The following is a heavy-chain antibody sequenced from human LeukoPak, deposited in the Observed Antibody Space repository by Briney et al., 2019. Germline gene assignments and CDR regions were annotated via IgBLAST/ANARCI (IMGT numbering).Heavy chain of an antibody. CDR1: GYTFTNYG. D-gene: IGHD4-17*01. Sequence: ASVNVSCKASGYTFTNYGISWVRQAPGQGLEWMGWISAYNGNTNYAQKFQGRVTMTRDTAISTAYMELSRLRSGDTAMYYCARDNYGVSLFDYWGQGTLVTVSS. CDR2: ISAYNGNT. V-gene: IGHV1-18*01. CDR3: ARDNYGVSLFDY. J-gene: IGHJ4*02.